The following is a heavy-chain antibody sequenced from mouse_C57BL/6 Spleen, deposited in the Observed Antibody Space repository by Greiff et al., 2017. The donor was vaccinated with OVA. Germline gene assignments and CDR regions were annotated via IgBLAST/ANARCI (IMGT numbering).Heavy chain of an antibody. Sequence: QVQLQQPGAELVRPGSSVKLSCKASGYTFTSYWMDWVKQRPGQGLEWIGNIYPSDSETHYNQKFKDKATLTVDKSSSTAYMQLSSLTSEDSAVYYCARLGLGRRNFDYWGQGTTLTVSS. CDR1: GYTFTSYW. D-gene: IGHD4-1*01. V-gene: IGHV1-61*01. CDR2: IYPSDSET. CDR3: ARLGLGRRNFDY. J-gene: IGHJ2*01.